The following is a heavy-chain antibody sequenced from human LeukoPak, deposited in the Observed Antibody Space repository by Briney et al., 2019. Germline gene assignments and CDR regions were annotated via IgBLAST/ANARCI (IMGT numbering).Heavy chain of an antibody. Sequence: GGSLRLSCAASGFTFSSYWMHWVRQAPGKGLVWVSGTNTDGSNTMYADSVKGRFTIARDNAKNTLYLQMNSLRAEDTAVYYCYGANAEYWGQGTLVTVSS. J-gene: IGHJ1*01. D-gene: IGHD4-23*01. CDR3: YGANAEY. CDR2: TNTDGSNT. V-gene: IGHV3-74*03. CDR1: GFTFSSYW.